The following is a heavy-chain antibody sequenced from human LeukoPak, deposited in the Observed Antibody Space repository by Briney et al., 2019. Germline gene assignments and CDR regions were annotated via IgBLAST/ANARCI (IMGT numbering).Heavy chain of an antibody. V-gene: IGHV5-10-1*01. CDR2: IDPSDSYS. CDR3: TRGHSSGWYEDY. CDR1: GYSFNTYW. D-gene: IGHD6-19*01. J-gene: IGHJ4*02. Sequence: GESLKISCKGSGYSFNTYWISWVRQMPGKGLEWMARIDPSDSYSTYSPSFQGHVTISADKSISTAYLRWSSLKASDTAMYYCTRGHSSGWYEDYWGQGTLVTVSS.